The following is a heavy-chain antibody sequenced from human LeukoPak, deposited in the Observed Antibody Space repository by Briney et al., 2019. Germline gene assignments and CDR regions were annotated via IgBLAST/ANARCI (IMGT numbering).Heavy chain of an antibody. V-gene: IGHV4-38-2*02. CDR3: AREERITMVRGVTNFDY. D-gene: IGHD3-10*01. Sequence: PSETLSLTCTVSGYSISSGYYWGRIRQPPGKGLEWIGSIYHSGSTYYNPSLKSRVTISVDTSKNQFSLKLSSVTAADTAVYYCAREERITMVRGVTNFDYWGQGTLVTVSS. CDR1: GYSISSGYY. J-gene: IGHJ4*02. CDR2: IYHSGST.